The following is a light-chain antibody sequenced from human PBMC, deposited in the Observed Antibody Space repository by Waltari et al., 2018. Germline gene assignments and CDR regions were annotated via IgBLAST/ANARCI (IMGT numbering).Light chain of an antibody. CDR3: QSFDSSLSASV. J-gene: IGLJ3*02. V-gene: IGLV1-40*01. CDR1: RPNFREGYD. CDR2: GNT. Sequence: SVLTPPPSMSGAPGPKGPLPCTCGRPNFREGYDVPWYPQFPGTAPKLLIFGNTNRPSGVPGRFSGSRSGTSASLAIAGLQSEDEADYYCQSFDSSLSASVFGGGTKLTVL.